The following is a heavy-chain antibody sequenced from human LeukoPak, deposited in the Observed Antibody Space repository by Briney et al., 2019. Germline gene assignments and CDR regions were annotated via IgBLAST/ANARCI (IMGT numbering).Heavy chain of an antibody. CDR3: ASAIFPYGWFDP. CDR2: MNPNSGNT. D-gene: IGHD3-3*01. Sequence: RASVKVSCKASGYTFTSYDINWVRQATGQGLEGMGWMNPNSGNTGYAQKFRGRVTMTRSTSISTAYMELSSLRSEDTAVYYCASAIFPYGWFDPWGQGTLVTVSS. J-gene: IGHJ5*02. V-gene: IGHV1-8*01. CDR1: GYTFTSYD.